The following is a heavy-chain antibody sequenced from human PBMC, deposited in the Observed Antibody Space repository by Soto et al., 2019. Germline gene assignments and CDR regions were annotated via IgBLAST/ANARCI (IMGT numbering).Heavy chain of an antibody. J-gene: IGHJ6*02. Sequence: ASVKASCKASGYTFTGYYMHWLRQAPGQGLEWMGWINPNSGGTNYAQKFQGRVTMTRDTSISTAYMELSRLRSDDTAVYYCARVSGYCSSTSCYSDYYYYGMDVWGQGTTVTVSS. CDR1: GYTFTGYY. CDR2: INPNSGGT. CDR3: ARVSGYCSSTSCYSDYYYYGMDV. D-gene: IGHD2-2*02. V-gene: IGHV1-2*02.